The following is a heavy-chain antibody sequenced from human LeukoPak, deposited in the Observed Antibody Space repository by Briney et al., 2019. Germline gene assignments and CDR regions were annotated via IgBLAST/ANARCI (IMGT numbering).Heavy chain of an antibody. Sequence: GGSLRLSCAASGFTFSSYNMHWVRQPTRKGLEWVSAIGTAGDTYYPGSVKRRFTISRENAKNSLYLQMNSLRAGDTAVYYCASSPRYSSSLDYWGQGTLVTVSS. CDR3: ASSPRYSSSLDY. CDR1: GFTFSSYN. D-gene: IGHD6-13*01. J-gene: IGHJ4*02. V-gene: IGHV3-13*01. CDR2: IGTAGDT.